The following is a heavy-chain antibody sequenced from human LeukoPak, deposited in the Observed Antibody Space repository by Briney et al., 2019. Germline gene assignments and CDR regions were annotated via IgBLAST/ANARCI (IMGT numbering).Heavy chain of an antibody. Sequence: GGSLRLSCAASGFTFSSYWMNWVRQAPGKGLEWVANIKQDGSEKDYVDSVKGRFTISRDNAKNSLYLQMNSLRAEDTAVYYCARERVYYDSSGPFDYWGQGTLVTVSS. CDR3: ARERVYYDSSGPFDY. J-gene: IGHJ4*02. D-gene: IGHD3-22*01. CDR1: GFTFSSYW. CDR2: IKQDGSEK. V-gene: IGHV3-7*01.